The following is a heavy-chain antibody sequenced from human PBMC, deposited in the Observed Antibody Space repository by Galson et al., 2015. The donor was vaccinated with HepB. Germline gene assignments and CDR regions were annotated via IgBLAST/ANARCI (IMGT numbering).Heavy chain of an antibody. CDR3: AKGKGYCSSSSCPLYD. Sequence: SLRLSCAASRFTFISYDMSWVRQAPGKGLEWVSTISVSTGSTYYADSVKGRFTISRDNSKNTLYLQMNSLRAEDTAVYYCAKGKGYCSSSSCPLYDWGQGTLVTVSS. CDR2: ISVSTGST. J-gene: IGHJ4*02. CDR1: RFTFISYD. D-gene: IGHD2-15*01. V-gene: IGHV3-23*01.